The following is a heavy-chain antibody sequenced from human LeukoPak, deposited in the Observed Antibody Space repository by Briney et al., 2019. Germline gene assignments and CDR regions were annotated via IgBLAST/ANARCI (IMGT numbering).Heavy chain of an antibody. D-gene: IGHD6-19*01. CDR1: GYTFTGYY. J-gene: IGHJ4*02. CDR2: INPNSGGT. CDR3: ARNGIAVAGYDY. Sequence: GASVKVSCKASGYTFTGYYMHWVRQAPGQGLERMGWINPNSGGTNYAQKFQGRVTMTRDTSISTAYMELSSLRSDDTAVYYCARNGIAVAGYDYWGQGTLVAVSS. V-gene: IGHV1-2*02.